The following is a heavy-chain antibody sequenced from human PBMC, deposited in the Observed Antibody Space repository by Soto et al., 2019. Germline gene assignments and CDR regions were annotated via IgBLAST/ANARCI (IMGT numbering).Heavy chain of an antibody. CDR1: GGTFSSYA. CDR2: IIPIVGRT. Sequence: SVKVSCKASGGTFSSYAISWVRQAPGQGLEWMGRIIPIVGRTNYAQKFQGRVTMTTDKSTSTAYMELRSLRSDDTAVYYCARKWEPEFANWFDPWGQGTLVTVSS. D-gene: IGHD1-26*01. CDR3: ARKWEPEFANWFDP. V-gene: IGHV1-69*04. J-gene: IGHJ5*02.